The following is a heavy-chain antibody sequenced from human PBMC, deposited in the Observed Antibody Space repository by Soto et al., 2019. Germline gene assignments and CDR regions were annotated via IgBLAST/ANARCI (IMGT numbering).Heavy chain of an antibody. Sequence: QVQLQESGPGLMKPSETLSLTCTVSGGSVSNDAYYWSWIRQPPGKGLEWIGYIYHSGSTYYNPSLKSRVIKSVDMSENQFSMRLNSVTAADTAVYYCARLGIGVEFPFDHWGQGTLVNVSS. V-gene: IGHV4-61*08. D-gene: IGHD3-10*01. CDR3: ARLGIGVEFPFDH. CDR2: IYHSGST. CDR1: GGSVSNDAYY. J-gene: IGHJ4*02.